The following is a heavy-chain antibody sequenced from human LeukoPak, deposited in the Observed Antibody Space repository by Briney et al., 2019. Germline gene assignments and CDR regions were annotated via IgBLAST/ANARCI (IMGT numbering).Heavy chain of an antibody. Sequence: PSETLSLTCAVYGGSFSGYYWSWIRRPPGKGLEWIGEINHSGSTNYNPSLKSRVTISVDTSKNQFSLKLSSVTAADTAVYYCARGRGAARPVDYWGQGTLVTVSS. CDR3: ARGRGAARPVDY. D-gene: IGHD6-6*01. J-gene: IGHJ4*02. CDR1: GGSFSGYY. CDR2: INHSGST. V-gene: IGHV4-34*01.